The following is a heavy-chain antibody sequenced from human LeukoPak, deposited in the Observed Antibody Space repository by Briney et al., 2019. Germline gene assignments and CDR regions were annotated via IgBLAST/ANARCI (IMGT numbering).Heavy chain of an antibody. Sequence: ASVKVSCKASGYTFTSYDINWVRQATGQGLEWMGWMNPNSGNTGYAQKFQGRVTITRNTSISTAYMELSSLRSEDTAVYYCARLIPTNYYYYYYMDVWGKGTTVTVSS. CDR1: GYTFTSYD. V-gene: IGHV1-8*03. CDR3: ARLIPTNYYYYYYMDV. J-gene: IGHJ6*03. CDR2: MNPNSGNT.